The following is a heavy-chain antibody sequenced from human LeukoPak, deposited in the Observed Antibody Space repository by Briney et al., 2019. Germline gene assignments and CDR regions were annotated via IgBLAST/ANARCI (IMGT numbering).Heavy chain of an antibody. D-gene: IGHD3-22*01. CDR1: GFTFSRYS. CDR2: ISSSSSTI. J-gene: IGHJ3*02. V-gene: IGHV3-48*04. CDR3: ARGLSYYGTFDI. Sequence: PGGSLRLSCAASGFTFSRYSMNWVRQAPGKGLEWVSYISSSSSTIYYVDSVKGRFTISRDNAKNSLYLQMNSLRAEDTAVYYCARGLSYYGTFDIWGQGTMVTVSS.